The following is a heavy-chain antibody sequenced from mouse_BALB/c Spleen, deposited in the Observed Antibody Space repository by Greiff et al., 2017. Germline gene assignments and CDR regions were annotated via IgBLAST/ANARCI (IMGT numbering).Heavy chain of an antibody. V-gene: IGHV1S127*01. CDR3: TRQGITTGRYFDV. J-gene: IGHJ1*01. CDR1: GYTFTSYW. Sequence: QVQLQQPGAELVKPGASVKMSCKASGYTFTSYWMHWVKQRPGQGLEWIGVIDPSDSYTSYNQKFKGKATLTVDTSSSTAYMQLSSLTSEDSAVHYCTRQGITTGRYFDVWGAGTTVTVSS. D-gene: IGHD2-4*01. CDR2: IDPSDSYT.